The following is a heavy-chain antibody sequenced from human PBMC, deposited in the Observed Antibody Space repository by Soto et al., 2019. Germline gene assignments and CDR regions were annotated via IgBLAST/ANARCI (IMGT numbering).Heavy chain of an antibody. CDR3: AKDRDYPRDYFHY. Sequence: PGGSLRLSCAASKFTFSTYGMSWVRQAPGKGLEWVSAVSPNGQGIYYADSVRGRFTISRDFSKNTVFLHMDSLRAEDTAVYYCAKDRDYPRDYFHYWGQGTLVTVSS. J-gene: IGHJ4*02. CDR1: KFTFSTYG. D-gene: IGHD3-10*01. V-gene: IGHV3-23*01. CDR2: VSPNGQGI.